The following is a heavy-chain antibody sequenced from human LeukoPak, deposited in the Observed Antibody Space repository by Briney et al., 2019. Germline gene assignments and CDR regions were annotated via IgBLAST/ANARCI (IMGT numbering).Heavy chain of an antibody. CDR2: IYYSGST. CDR1: GGSISSYY. Sequence: SKTLSLTCTVSGGSISSYYWSWIRQPPGKGLEWIGYIYYSGSTNYNPSPKSRVTTSVDTSKNQFSLKLSSVTAADTAVYYCARGPNGGWLRDGYYYYMDVWGKGTTVTVSS. J-gene: IGHJ6*03. CDR3: ARGPNGGWLRDGYYYYMDV. D-gene: IGHD5-12*01. V-gene: IGHV4-59*01.